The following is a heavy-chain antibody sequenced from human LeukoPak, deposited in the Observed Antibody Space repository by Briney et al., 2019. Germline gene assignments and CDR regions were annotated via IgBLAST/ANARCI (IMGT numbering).Heavy chain of an antibody. J-gene: IGHJ4*02. D-gene: IGHD6-13*01. Sequence: TGGSQRLSCAASGFTFSTYSMNWVSQAPGKGLEWVSSITPTSSHTFYVDSMKGRFTISRDNAKNSLYLQLNTLRAEDTAVYYCASEAAGYIDYWGQGTLVPVSS. CDR1: GFTFSTYS. CDR3: ASEAAGYIDY. CDR2: ITPTSSHT. V-gene: IGHV3-21*01.